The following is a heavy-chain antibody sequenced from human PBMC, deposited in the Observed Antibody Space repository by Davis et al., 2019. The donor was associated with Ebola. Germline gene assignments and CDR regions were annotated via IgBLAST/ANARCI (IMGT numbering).Heavy chain of an antibody. CDR1: GFTFSSYA. D-gene: IGHD2-8*02. Sequence: PGGSLRLSCAASGFTFSSYAMSWVRQAPGKGLEWVSAISGSGGSTYYADSVKGRFTISRDNSKNTLYLQMNSLRAEDTAVYYCAKDGFRYCTGGVCYGGVGYYYYGMDVWGQGTTVTVSS. CDR3: AKDGFRYCTGGVCYGGVGYYYYGMDV. J-gene: IGHJ6*02. CDR2: ISGSGGST. V-gene: IGHV3-23*01.